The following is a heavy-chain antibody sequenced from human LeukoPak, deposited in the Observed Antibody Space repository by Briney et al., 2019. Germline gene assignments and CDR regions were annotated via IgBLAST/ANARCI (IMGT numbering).Heavy chain of an antibody. Sequence: SETLSLTCTVSGGSISSYYWSWIRQPPGKGLEWIGYIYDSGSTNYNPSLKSRVTISVDTSKNQFSLKVTSVTAADTAVYYCASLYGGNFGAWGQGTLVTVSS. V-gene: IGHV4-59*01. CDR1: GGSISSYY. J-gene: IGHJ4*02. D-gene: IGHD4-23*01. CDR3: ASLYGGNFGA. CDR2: IYDSGST.